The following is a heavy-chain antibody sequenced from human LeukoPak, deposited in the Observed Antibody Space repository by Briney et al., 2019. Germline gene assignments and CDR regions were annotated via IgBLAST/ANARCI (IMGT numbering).Heavy chain of an antibody. Sequence: SETLSLTCTVSGGSISSSSYYWGWIRQPPGKGLEWIGSIYYSGSTYYNPSLKSRVTISVDTSKNQFTLKLSSVTAADTAVYYCARGGYTYGFDDFDIWGQGTMVTVSS. CDR2: IYYSGST. CDR1: GGSISSSSYY. CDR3: ARGGYTYGFDDFDI. D-gene: IGHD5-18*01. V-gene: IGHV4-39*06. J-gene: IGHJ3*02.